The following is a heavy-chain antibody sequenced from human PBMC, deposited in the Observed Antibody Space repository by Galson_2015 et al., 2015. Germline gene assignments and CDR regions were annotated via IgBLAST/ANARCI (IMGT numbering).Heavy chain of an antibody. CDR2: VSYDGSNV. CDR3: TKQVSSAPWAFDS. Sequence: SLRLSCAASGFSFRNYGMHWVRQAPGKGLEWVALVSYDGSNVYYTDSVKGRFSISRDNSKHTLYLQMNSLRVEDAAMYYCTKQVSSAPWAFDSWGQGTLVTVSS. D-gene: IGHD6-6*01. CDR1: GFSFRNYG. V-gene: IGHV3-30*18. J-gene: IGHJ4*02.